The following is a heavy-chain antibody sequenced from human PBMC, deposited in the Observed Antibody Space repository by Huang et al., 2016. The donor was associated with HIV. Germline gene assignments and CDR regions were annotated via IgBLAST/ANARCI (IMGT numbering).Heavy chain of an antibody. J-gene: IGHJ5*01. V-gene: IGHV1-46*03. CDR2: GNPSGGGA. D-gene: IGHD6-13*01. Sequence: QVQLVQSGAEVKKPGASVTISCKASGFSILIYYIHWVRQAPGQGLEWMGIGNPSGGGADYEQKFKGRVTMTRDTSTRTLYMELSSLRSEDTAVYYCAREGITPSGTEVSGFDFWGQGTPVSVSS. CDR3: AREGITPSGTEVSGFDF. CDR1: GFSILIYY.